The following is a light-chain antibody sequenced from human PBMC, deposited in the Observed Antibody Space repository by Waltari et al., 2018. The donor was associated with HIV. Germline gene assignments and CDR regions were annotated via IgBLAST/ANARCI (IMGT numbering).Light chain of an antibody. V-gene: IGLV2-23*02. Sequence: QSALTQPASVSGSPGQSITISCTGTSNAVGGYNYVSWYQQQPGKATKLMIYDVSKRPSGVSNRFSGSKSGNTASLTISGLQAEDEADYYCCSYAGSSTYVFGTGTKVTVL. CDR1: SNAVGGYNY. CDR2: DVS. J-gene: IGLJ1*01. CDR3: CSYAGSSTYV.